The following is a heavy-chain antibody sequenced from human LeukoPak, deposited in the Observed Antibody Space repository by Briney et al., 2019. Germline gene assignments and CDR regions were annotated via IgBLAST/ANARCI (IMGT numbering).Heavy chain of an antibody. J-gene: IGHJ4*02. D-gene: IGHD1-26*01. Sequence: GGSLRLSCAASGVTFSSYTMNWDRQAPGKGLEWVSSISSSSNYIYYADSVKGRFTISRDNAKNSLYLQMNSLRAEDTAVYYCARDAPLPDFWGQGTLVTVSS. CDR3: ARDAPLPDF. CDR2: ISSSSNYI. CDR1: GVTFSSYT. V-gene: IGHV3-21*01.